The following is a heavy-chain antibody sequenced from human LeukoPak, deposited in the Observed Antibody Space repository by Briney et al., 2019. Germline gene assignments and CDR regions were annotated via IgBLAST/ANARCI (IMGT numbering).Heavy chain of an antibody. Sequence: SETLSLTCTVSGGSISSYYWSWIRQPPGKGLEWIGYIYYSGSTNYNPSLKSRVTISVDTSKDQFSLKLSSVTAADTAVYYCASFEYSSSYYFDYWGQGTLVTVSS. J-gene: IGHJ4*02. CDR1: GGSISSYY. D-gene: IGHD6-6*01. CDR2: IYYSGST. V-gene: IGHV4-59*01. CDR3: ASFEYSSSYYFDY.